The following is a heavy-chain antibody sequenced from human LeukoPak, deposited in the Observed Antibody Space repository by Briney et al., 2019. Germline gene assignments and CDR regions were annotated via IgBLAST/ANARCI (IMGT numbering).Heavy chain of an antibody. J-gene: IGHJ4*02. CDR1: GFTFSSYG. V-gene: IGHV3-30*03. D-gene: IGHD2-15*01. CDR3: ARVLETDCSGGSCYSGLDY. Sequence: GRSLRLSCAASGFTFSSYGMHWVRQAPGKGLEWVAVISYDGSNKYYADSVKGRFTISRDNAQNSLFLQMNSLRVEDTAVYYCARVLETDCSGGSCYSGLDYWGQGTLVTVSS. CDR2: ISYDGSNK.